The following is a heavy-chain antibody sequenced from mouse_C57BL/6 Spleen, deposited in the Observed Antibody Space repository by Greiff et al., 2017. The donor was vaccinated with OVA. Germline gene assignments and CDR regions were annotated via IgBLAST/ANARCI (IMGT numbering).Heavy chain of an antibody. CDR1: GYTFTSYW. D-gene: IGHD2-5*01. CDR2: IDPNSGGT. Sequence: QVQLQQSGAELVKPGASVKLSCKASGYTFTSYWMHWVKQRPGRGLEWIGRIDPNSGGTKYNEKFKSKATLTVDKPSSTAYMQLSSLTSEDSAVYYGARKGAYYSNYGWYFDVWGTGTTVTVSS. CDR3: ARKGAYYSNYGWYFDV. V-gene: IGHV1-72*01. J-gene: IGHJ1*03.